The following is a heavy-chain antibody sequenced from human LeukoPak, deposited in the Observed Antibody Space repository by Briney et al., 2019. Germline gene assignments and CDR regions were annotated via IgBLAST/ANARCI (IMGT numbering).Heavy chain of an antibody. CDR3: ARVVTWMEKAFDI. V-gene: IGHV3-7*04. CDR2: INQDGSEK. Sequence: GGSLRLSCEASGFPFSSYWMTWVRQAPGKGLEWVANINQDGSEKYYVGSVRGRFTISRDNAKNSLFLQMNSLRAEDTAVYFCARVVTWMEKAFDIWGQGTMVTVSS. CDR1: GFPFSSYW. D-gene: IGHD5-12*01. J-gene: IGHJ3*02.